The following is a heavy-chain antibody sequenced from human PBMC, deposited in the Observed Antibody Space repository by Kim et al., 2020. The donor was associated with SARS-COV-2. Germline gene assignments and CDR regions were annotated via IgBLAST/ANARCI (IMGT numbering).Heavy chain of an antibody. Sequence: GGSLRLSCAASGFTFSSYAMSWVRQAPGKGLEWVSAISGSGGSTYYADSVKGRFTISRDNSKNTLYLQMNSLRAEDTAVYYCAPLVVPAATPSAAVDYWGQGTLVTVSS. CDR2: ISGSGGST. J-gene: IGHJ4*02. V-gene: IGHV3-23*01. D-gene: IGHD2-2*01. CDR1: GFTFSSYA. CDR3: APLVVPAATPSAAVDY.